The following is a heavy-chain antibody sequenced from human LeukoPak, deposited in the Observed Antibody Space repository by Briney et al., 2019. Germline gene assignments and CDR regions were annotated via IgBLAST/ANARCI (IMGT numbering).Heavy chain of an antibody. Sequence: PGGSLRLSCADSGFTFSTSGLGWGRQAPGKGLEWVSYITSGFVTHYIDSVKGRFTISRDNDKNSLYLQMNSLREEDTAVYDCARGYCSSTSCHVARHFEYWVQGTLVTVSS. CDR2: ITSGFVT. V-gene: IGHV3-48*02. D-gene: IGHD2-2*01. CDR1: GFTFSTSG. CDR3: ARGYCSSTSCHVARHFEY. J-gene: IGHJ4*02.